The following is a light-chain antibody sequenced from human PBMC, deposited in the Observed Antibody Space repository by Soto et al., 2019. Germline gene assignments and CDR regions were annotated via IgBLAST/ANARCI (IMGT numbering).Light chain of an antibody. CDR2: GAS. CDR3: QQYGRFLRYT. V-gene: IGKV3-20*01. CDR1: QSVNSDY. Sequence: EIVLTQSPGTQSLSPGERSTLSCRASQSVNSDYLAWYQQIPGQAPRLLIYGASNRATGIPDRFSASGSGTDFTLTITRLEPEDFAVYYCQQYGRFLRYTFGQGTKLEIK. J-gene: IGKJ2*01.